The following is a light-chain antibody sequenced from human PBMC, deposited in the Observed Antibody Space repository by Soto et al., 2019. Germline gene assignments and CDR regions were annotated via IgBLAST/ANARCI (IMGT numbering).Light chain of an antibody. CDR3: VCDV. V-gene: IGLV2-11*01. J-gene: IGLJ1*01. CDR2: NVN. CDR1: SSDVGSYDY. Sequence: QSVLIQPPSVYGSPGQSVTISCTGTSSDVGSYDYVSWYQQHPGTVPKPMIYNVNTQPSGVPDRFSGSKSGNTASMTISGLQAEDEAEQCNVCDVFGTGNKVTVL.